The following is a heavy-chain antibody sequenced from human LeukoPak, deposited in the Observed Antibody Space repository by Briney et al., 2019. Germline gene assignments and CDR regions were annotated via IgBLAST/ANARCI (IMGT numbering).Heavy chain of an antibody. CDR2: IIPILGIA. CDR1: GYTFTSYA. J-gene: IGHJ3*02. Sequence: SVKVSCKASGYTFTSYAISWVRQAPGQGLEWMGRIIPILGIANYAQKFQGRVTITADKSTSTAYMELSSLRSEDTAVYYCARERAVVVVPTSRGNAFDIWGQGTMVTVSS. CDR3: ARERAVVVVPTSRGNAFDI. V-gene: IGHV1-69*04. D-gene: IGHD2-15*01.